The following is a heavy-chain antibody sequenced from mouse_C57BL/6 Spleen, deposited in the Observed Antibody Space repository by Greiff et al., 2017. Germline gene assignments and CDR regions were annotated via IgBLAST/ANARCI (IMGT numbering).Heavy chain of an antibody. Sequence: QVQLQQSGAELARPGASVKLSCKASGYTFTSYGISWVKQRTGQGLEWIGEIYPRSGNTYYNEKFKGKATLTADKSSSTAYMELRSLTSEDSAVYFCARGPITTVVATNFDYWCQGTTLTVSS. D-gene: IGHD1-1*01. J-gene: IGHJ2*01. CDR1: GYTFTSYG. V-gene: IGHV1-81*01. CDR2: IYPRSGNT. CDR3: ARGPITTVVATNFDY.